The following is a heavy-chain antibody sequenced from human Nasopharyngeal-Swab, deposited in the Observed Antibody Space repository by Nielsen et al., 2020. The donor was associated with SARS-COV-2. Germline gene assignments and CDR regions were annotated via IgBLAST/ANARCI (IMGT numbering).Heavy chain of an antibody. V-gene: IGHV1-3*01. CDR1: RYTFTSYA. D-gene: IGHD3-16*02. CDR2: INAGNGNS. J-gene: IGHJ3*02. Sequence: VSVHVSCKASRYTFTSYAMHWVRQAPGPRLEWMGWINAGNGNSKYSQKFQGRVTITRDTSASTAYMELSSLRSEDTAVYYCAREAYDYVWGSYRYTTNAAFDIWGQGTMVTVSS. CDR3: AREAYDYVWGSYRYTTNAAFDI.